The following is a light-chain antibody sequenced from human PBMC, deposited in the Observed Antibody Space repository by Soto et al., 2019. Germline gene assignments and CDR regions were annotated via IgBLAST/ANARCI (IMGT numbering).Light chain of an antibody. J-gene: IGLJ1*01. CDR3: CSYAGSSNV. V-gene: IGLV2-23*02. CDR1: SSDVGSYNL. Sequence: QSALTQPASVSGSPGQSITISCTGTSSDVGSYNLVSWYQQHPGKAPKLMIYEVSKRPSGVSNRFSGSKSGNTASLTIPGLQAEDEADYYCCSYAGSSNVFGTGTKVTVL. CDR2: EVS.